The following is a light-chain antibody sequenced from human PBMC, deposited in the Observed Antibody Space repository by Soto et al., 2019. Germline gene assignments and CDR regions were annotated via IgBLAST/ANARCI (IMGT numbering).Light chain of an antibody. CDR1: QSVSSSY. J-gene: IGKJ1*01. CDR2: GAS. CDR3: QQYGSSTWT. V-gene: IGKV3-20*01. Sequence: EIVLTQCPGTLSLSPGERATLSCRASQSVSSSYLAWDQQKPGQAPRLHIYGASSRATGIPDRFSGSGSGTDFTLTISRLEPEDFAVYYCQQYGSSTWTFGQGTKVEIK.